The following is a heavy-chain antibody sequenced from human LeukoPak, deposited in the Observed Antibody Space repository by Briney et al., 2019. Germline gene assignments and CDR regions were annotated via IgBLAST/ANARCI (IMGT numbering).Heavy chain of an antibody. V-gene: IGHV4-38-2*02. J-gene: IGHJ6*03. Sequence: PSETLSLTCTVSGYSISSGFYWGWIRQPPGKGLEWIGSIYHSATTHYNSSLKSRATISVDTSKNQLSLKLSSVTAADTAVYYCARLTKNDSGSFRFGKKKRGYMDVWGKGTTVTISS. CDR2: IYHSATT. D-gene: IGHD3-10*01. CDR1: GYSISSGFY. CDR3: ARLTKNDSGSFRFGKKKRGYMDV.